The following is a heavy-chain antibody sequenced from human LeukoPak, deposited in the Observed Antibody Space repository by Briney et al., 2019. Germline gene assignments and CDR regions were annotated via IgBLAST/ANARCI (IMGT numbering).Heavy chain of an antibody. CDR2: ITNNGTTI. Sequence: GGSLRLSCATSGFTFSSYAMNWVRQAPGKGLEWVSYITNNGTTIYYADSVKGRFTISRDNAENSLYLQMNSLRAEDTAIYYCARDQWLAYYYHGMDVWGQGTTVTVSS. CDR1: GFTFSSYA. V-gene: IGHV3-48*03. J-gene: IGHJ6*02. D-gene: IGHD6-19*01. CDR3: ARDQWLAYYYHGMDV.